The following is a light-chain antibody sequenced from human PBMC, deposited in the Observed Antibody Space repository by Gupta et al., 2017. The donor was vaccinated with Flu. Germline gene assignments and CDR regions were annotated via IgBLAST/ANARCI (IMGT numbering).Light chain of an antibody. Sequence: DIQMTQSPSTLSASVGDRVIITCRGSETISTFLAWYQQRPGKVPKLLIYLASSLESGVPSRFSGSGSGTEFTLTISALQPDDFATYYCQQYIRFPYTFGQGTKLEV. CDR2: LAS. CDR1: ETISTF. J-gene: IGKJ2*01. V-gene: IGKV1-5*03. CDR3: QQYIRFPYT.